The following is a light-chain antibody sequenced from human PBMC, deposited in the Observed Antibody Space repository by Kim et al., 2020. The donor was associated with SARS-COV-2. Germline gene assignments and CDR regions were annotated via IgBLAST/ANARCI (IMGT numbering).Light chain of an antibody. V-gene: IGLV3-21*04. CDR1: NIGTKY. CDR3: QVWDSSSDVGV. J-gene: IGLJ3*02. CDR2: YNT. Sequence: PGKSATIACGGDNIGTKYVHWYQQKPGQSPVLVIYYNTDRPSGIPERFSGSNSGNTATLTISRVEDGDEADYFCQVWDSSSDVGVFGGGTRLTVL.